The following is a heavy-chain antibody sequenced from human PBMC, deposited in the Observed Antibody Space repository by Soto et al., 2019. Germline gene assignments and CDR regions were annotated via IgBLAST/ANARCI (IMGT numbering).Heavy chain of an antibody. D-gene: IGHD2-21*01. V-gene: IGHV3-23*01. CDR1: GFTFSSYA. Sequence: GGSLRLSCAASGFTFSSYAMSWVRQAPGKGLEWVSAISGSGGSTYYADSVKGRFTISRDNSKNTLYLQMNSLRAEDTAVYYCAKHVHIVVVIASYDYWGQGTLVTVSS. CDR3: AKHVHIVVVIASYDY. J-gene: IGHJ4*02. CDR2: ISGSGGST.